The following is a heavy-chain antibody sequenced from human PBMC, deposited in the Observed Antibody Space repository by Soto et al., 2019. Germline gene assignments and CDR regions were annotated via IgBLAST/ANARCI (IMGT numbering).Heavy chain of an antibody. Sequence: SETLSLTCTVSGGSINTFYWSWVRQPAGKGLEWIGRIFSSGSTSFNPSLESRVSMSVDTSKNHFSLNLSSVTAADMAVYYCAREGSYSAYNFAHGIQLWSFDFWGQGALVTVSS. CDR2: IFSSGST. J-gene: IGHJ4*02. CDR1: GGSINTFY. D-gene: IGHD5-12*01. V-gene: IGHV4-4*07. CDR3: AREGSYSAYNFAHGIQLWSFDF.